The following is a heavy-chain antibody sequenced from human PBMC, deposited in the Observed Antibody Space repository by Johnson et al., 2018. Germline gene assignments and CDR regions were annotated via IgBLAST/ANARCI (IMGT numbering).Heavy chain of an antibody. D-gene: IGHD3-3*01. J-gene: IGHJ6*02. CDR1: GFTFSSYA. Sequence: VQLVETGGGVVQPGRSLRLSCAASGFTFSSYAMHWVRQAPGKGLEWVAVISYDGRNKYYADSVKGRFTISRDNSKNTLYLQMNSLRSEDTAVYYCARERITIFGVVEYYYYGMDVWGQGTTVTVSS. CDR2: ISYDGRNK. CDR3: ARERITIFGVVEYYYYGMDV. V-gene: IGHV3-30*04.